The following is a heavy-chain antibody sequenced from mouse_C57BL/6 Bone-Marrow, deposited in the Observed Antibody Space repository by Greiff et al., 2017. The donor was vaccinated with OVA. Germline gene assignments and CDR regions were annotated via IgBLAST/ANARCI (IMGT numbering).Heavy chain of an antibody. CDR1: GYTFTSYW. CDR3: AITYYYYGSSYYAMDY. Sequence: QVQLQQPGAELVKPGASVKVSCKASGYTFTSYWMHWVKQRPGQGLEWIGRIHPSDSDTNYNQKFKGKAKLTVDKSSSTAYMQLSSLTSEDSSVYYCAITYYYYGSSYYAMDYWGQGTSVTVSS. D-gene: IGHD1-1*01. J-gene: IGHJ4*01. V-gene: IGHV1-74*01. CDR2: IHPSDSDT.